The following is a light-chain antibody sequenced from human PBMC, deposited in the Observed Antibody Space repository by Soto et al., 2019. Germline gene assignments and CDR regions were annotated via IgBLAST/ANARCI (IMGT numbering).Light chain of an antibody. CDR2: DVT. CDR1: SSDVGGYDY. Sequence: QSALTQPHSVSGSPGQSGTISCTGTSSDVGGYDYVAWYQQYPGKAPKVMIYDVTKRPSGVPDRISGTKSGNTASLTISGLQAEDEADYYCCSYAGSYTWVFGSGTKLTVL. CDR3: CSYAGSYTWV. J-gene: IGLJ3*02. V-gene: IGLV2-11*01.